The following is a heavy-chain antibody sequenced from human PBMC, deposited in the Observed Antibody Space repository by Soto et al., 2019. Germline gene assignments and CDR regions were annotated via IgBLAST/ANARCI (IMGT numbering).Heavy chain of an antibody. CDR1: GFTFSNYA. CDR3: ATQGYPDFDY. CDR2: IAYDASTQ. Sequence: GGSLRLSCAASGFTFSNYAMHWVRQAPGKGLEWVAVIAYDASTQYYADSVKGRFTISRDNSKNTVYLQMNSLRAEDTAVYYCATQGYPDFDYWGQGTLVTVSS. J-gene: IGHJ4*02. D-gene: IGHD2-15*01. V-gene: IGHV3-30-3*01.